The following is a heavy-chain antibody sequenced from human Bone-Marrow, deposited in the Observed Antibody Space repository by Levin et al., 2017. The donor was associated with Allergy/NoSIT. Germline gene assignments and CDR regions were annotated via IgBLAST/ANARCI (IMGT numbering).Heavy chain of an antibody. Sequence: SGPTLVKPTQTLTLTCTFSGFSLSTSGVGVGWIRQPPGKALEWLALIYWDDDKRYSPSLKSRLTITKDTSKNQVVLTMTNMDPVDTATYYCAHRPRNTYCSSTSCFHFQHWGQGTLVTVSS. CDR2: IYWDDDK. CDR3: AHRPRNTYCSSTSCFHFQH. CDR1: GFSLSTSGVG. J-gene: IGHJ1*01. D-gene: IGHD2-2*01. V-gene: IGHV2-5*02.